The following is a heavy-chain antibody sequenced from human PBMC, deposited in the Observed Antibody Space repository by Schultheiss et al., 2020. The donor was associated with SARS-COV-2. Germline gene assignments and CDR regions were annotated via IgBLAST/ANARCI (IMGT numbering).Heavy chain of an antibody. CDR1: GFTFDDYA. D-gene: IGHD3-16*02. J-gene: IGHJ4*02. Sequence: GGSLRLSCAASGFTFDDYAMHWVRQAPGKGLEWVSGISWNSGSIGYADSVKGRFTISRDNAKNSLYLQMNSLRAEDTAVYYCAKVYHITFGGVIVQYYFDYWGQGTLVTVSS. V-gene: IGHV3-9*01. CDR3: AKVYHITFGGVIVQYYFDY. CDR2: ISWNSGSI.